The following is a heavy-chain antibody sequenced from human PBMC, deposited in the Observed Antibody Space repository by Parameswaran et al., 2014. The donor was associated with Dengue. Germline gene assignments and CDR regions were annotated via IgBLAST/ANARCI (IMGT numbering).Heavy chain of an antibody. CDR3: TTGSPRYWDF. Sequence: RWIRQPPGKGLEWVGRIKSKVDGGTIDYAAPVKGRFTISRDDSKNTLYMEMNSLRIEDTAVYYCTTGSPRYWDFWGQGTLVTVSS. D-gene: IGHD2-8*02. V-gene: IGHV3-15*01. CDR2: IKSKVDGGTI. J-gene: IGHJ4*02.